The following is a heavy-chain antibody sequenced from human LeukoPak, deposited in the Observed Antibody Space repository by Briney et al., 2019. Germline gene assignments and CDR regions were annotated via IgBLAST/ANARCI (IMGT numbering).Heavy chain of an antibody. V-gene: IGHV3-30*04. Sequence: PGGSLRLSCAASGFPFSNYAMHRVRQAPGKGLEWVAVISSDGNKIYYADSVKGRFTISRDNSKNTLYLEMNSLRPEDTALYYCARGAHRRDDYGGFFDYWGQGTLVTVSS. CDR1: GFPFSNYA. CDR3: ARGAHRRDDYGGFFDY. J-gene: IGHJ4*02. D-gene: IGHD4-23*01. CDR2: ISSDGNKI.